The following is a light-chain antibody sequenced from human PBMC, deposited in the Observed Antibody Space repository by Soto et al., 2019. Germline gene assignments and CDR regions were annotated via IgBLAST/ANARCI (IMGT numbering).Light chain of an antibody. CDR1: QSVSSSY. V-gene: IGKV3-20*01. Sequence: EIGLTQSPGTLSLSPGEIATLSCRASQSVSSSYLAWYQQKPGQPPRLLIYDASSRATGIPDRFSGSRSATDFTLTISRLEPDDFAVFYCQQYGSSPLTFGGGTKVEIK. CDR2: DAS. J-gene: IGKJ4*01. CDR3: QQYGSSPLT.